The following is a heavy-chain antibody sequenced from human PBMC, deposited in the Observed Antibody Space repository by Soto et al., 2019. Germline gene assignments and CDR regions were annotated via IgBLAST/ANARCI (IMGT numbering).Heavy chain of an antibody. Sequence: GGSLRLSCAASGFTFSSYGMHWVRQAPGKGLEWVAVIWYDGSNKYYADSMKGRFNNSRDNSKNTLYLQMNSLRAEDTAVYYCARDQRLDAFDIWGQGTMVTVSS. CDR3: ARDQRLDAFDI. J-gene: IGHJ3*02. CDR1: GFTFSSYG. CDR2: IWYDGSNK. V-gene: IGHV3-33*01. D-gene: IGHD3-22*01.